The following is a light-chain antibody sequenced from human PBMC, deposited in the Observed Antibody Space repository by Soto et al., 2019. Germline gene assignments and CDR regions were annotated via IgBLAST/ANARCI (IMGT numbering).Light chain of an antibody. CDR2: GVS. J-gene: IGLJ2*01. CDR3: SSYTATNTLV. CDR1: SSDVGDYNY. Sequence: QSALTQPASVSGSPGQSITISCTGTSSDVGDYNYVSWYQQHPGKAPKLIIYGVSNRPSGISNRFSGSKSGNTASLTVSGLHAEYEADYYCSSYTATNTLVFGGGTELTVL. V-gene: IGLV2-14*01.